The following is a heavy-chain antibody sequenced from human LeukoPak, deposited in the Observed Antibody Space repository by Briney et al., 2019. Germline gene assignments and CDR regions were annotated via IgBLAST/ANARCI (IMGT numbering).Heavy chain of an antibody. CDR3: ARLWYYDFWSGYYFDY. D-gene: IGHD3-3*01. J-gene: IGHJ4*02. CDR2: IYYSGST. V-gene: IGHV4-59*01. Sequence: SETLSLTCTVSGGSISSYYWSWIRQPPGKGLGLIGYIYYSGSTNYNPSLKSRVTISVDTSKNQFSLKLSSVTAADTAVYYCARLWYYDFWSGYYFDYWGQGTLLTVSS. CDR1: GGSISSYY.